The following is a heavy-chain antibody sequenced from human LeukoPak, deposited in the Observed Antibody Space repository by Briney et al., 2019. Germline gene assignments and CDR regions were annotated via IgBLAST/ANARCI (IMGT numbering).Heavy chain of an antibody. CDR1: GYTFTGYY. CDR2: INPNSGGT. J-gene: IGHJ4*02. Sequence: ASVKVSCKASGYTFTGYYMHWVRQAPGQGLEWMGWINPNSGGTNYAQKFQGRVTMTRDTSISTAYMELSRLRSDDTAVYYCARIPYSAVVMPYYFDYWGQGTLVTVSS. CDR3: ARIPYSAVVMPYYFDY. D-gene: IGHD3-22*01. V-gene: IGHV1-2*02.